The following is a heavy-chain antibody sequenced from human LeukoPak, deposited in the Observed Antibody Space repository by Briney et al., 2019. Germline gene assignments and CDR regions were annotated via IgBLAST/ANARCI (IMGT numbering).Heavy chain of an antibody. J-gene: IGHJ4*02. CDR2: IKQDGSKK. Sequence: GTLTFSCAASGFTFNTYWMSWLPQAPGQGLKWVANIKQDGSKKYYVDSVRGRFTISRDNAKNSLYLQMNSLRAEDTAVYYCARVGDSGYSSGWFDYWGQGTLVTVSS. CDR3: ARVGDSGYSSGWFDY. CDR1: GFTFNTYW. V-gene: IGHV3-7*03. D-gene: IGHD6-19*01.